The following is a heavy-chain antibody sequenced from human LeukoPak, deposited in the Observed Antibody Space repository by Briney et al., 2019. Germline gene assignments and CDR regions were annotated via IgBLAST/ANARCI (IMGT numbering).Heavy chain of an antibody. CDR3: ARLVDTAMVYYFDY. J-gene: IGHJ4*02. V-gene: IGHV1-2*02. CDR1: GYTFTSYG. CDR2: INPNSGGT. D-gene: IGHD5-18*01. Sequence: GASVKVSCKASGYTFTSYGISWVRQAPGQGLEWMGWINPNSGGTNYAQKFQGRVTMTRDTSISTAYMELSRLRSDDTAVYYCARLVDTAMVYYFDYWGQGTLVTVSS.